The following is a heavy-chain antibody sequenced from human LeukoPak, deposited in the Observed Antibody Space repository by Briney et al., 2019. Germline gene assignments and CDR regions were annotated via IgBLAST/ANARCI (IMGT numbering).Heavy chain of an antibody. Sequence: ASVKVSCKASGYTLTGYYMHWVRQAPGQGLEWMGWINPNSGGTNYAQKFQGRVTMTRDTSISTAYMELSRLRSDDTAVYYCARDAYYDFWSGQLLNWFDPWGQGTLVTVSS. CDR1: GYTLTGYY. V-gene: IGHV1-2*02. D-gene: IGHD3-3*01. CDR3: ARDAYYDFWSGQLLNWFDP. J-gene: IGHJ5*02. CDR2: INPNSGGT.